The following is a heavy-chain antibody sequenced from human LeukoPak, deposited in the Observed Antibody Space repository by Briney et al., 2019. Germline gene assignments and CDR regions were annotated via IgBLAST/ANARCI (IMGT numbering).Heavy chain of an antibody. D-gene: IGHD6-13*01. J-gene: IGHJ4*02. CDR2: IRHSGSS. Sequence: SETLSLTCTVSGDSISSGDYYWSWIRPPPGKGLEWVGFIRHSGSSYHNPSLKSRVTMSVGMSKNQFSLRLSSVTAADTAVYFCARAKVSSWDNPLDYWGQGTLVTVSS. CDR1: GDSISSGDYY. CDR3: ARAKVSSWDNPLDY. V-gene: IGHV4-30-4*01.